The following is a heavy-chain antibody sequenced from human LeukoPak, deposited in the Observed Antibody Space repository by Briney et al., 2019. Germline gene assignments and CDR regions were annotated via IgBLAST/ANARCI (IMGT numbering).Heavy chain of an antibody. V-gene: IGHV4-61*01. CDR1: GGSISSSNYY. CDR3: ARDLSVGDYGSYYYYGMDV. J-gene: IGHJ6*04. Sequence: SETLSLTCIVSGGSISSSNYYWGWIRQPPGKGLEWIGYIYYSGSTNYNPSLKSRVTISVDTSKNQFSLKLSSVTAADTAVYYCARDLSVGDYGSYYYYGMDVWGKGTTVTVSS. CDR2: IYYSGST. D-gene: IGHD4-17*01.